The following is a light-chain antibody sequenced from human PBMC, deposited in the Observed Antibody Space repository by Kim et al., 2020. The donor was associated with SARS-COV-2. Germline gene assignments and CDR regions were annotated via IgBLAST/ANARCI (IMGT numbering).Light chain of an antibody. Sequence: KFMLTQPHSVSESPGKTVIISCTRSSGSIANNYVQWYQQRPGSAATIVIYEDDRRPSGVPDRFSGSIDTSSNSASLSVFGVEAEDEADYYCQSFYNCNPLWVFGGGTQLTVL. CDR2: EDD. CDR1: SGSIANNY. CDR3: QSFYNCNPLWV. V-gene: IGLV6-57*04. J-gene: IGLJ3*02.